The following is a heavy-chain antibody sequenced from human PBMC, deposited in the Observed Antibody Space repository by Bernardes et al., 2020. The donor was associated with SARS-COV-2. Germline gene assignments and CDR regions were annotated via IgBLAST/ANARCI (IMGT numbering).Heavy chain of an antibody. D-gene: IGHD2-21*02. Sequence: SKTLSLTCTVSGGSISSSGYYWGWLRQPPGKGLEWIGSFYSGGNTYYNPSLQSRLSKSIDTSKNQFSLRLSSVTAADTAVYYCAGSSCGADCYIGGLRSWDYGMDVWGQGTTVTVSS. J-gene: IGHJ6*02. CDR2: FYSGGNT. V-gene: IGHV4-39*01. CDR3: AGSSCGADCYIGGLRSWDYGMDV. CDR1: GGSISSSGYY.